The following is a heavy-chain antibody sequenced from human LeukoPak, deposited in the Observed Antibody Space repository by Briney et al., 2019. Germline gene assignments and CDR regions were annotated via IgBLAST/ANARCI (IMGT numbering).Heavy chain of an antibody. CDR3: ARDGWFGEFYFYYMDV. D-gene: IGHD3-10*01. Sequence: SQTLSLTCAISGDSVSSNSAAWNWIRQSPSRGLEWLGRTYYRSKWYNDYAVSVKSRITINPDTSKNQFSLQLDSVTPEDTAVYYCARDGWFGEFYFYYMDVWGKGTTVTVSS. CDR1: GDSVSSNSAA. J-gene: IGHJ6*03. CDR2: TYYRSKWYN. V-gene: IGHV6-1*01.